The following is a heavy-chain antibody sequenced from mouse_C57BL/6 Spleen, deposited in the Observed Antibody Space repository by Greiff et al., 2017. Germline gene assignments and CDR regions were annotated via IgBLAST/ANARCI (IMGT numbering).Heavy chain of an antibody. Sequence: VQLQQPGAELVKPGASVKMSCKASGYTFTSYWITWVKQRPGQGLEWIGDLYPGSGSTNYNEKFKSKATLTVDTSSSTAYMQRSSLTSEDSAVYYCARSHYYGSSYYFDYWGQGTTLTVSS. V-gene: IGHV1-55*01. CDR1: GYTFTSYW. J-gene: IGHJ2*01. D-gene: IGHD1-1*01. CDR3: ARSHYYGSSYYFDY. CDR2: LYPGSGST.